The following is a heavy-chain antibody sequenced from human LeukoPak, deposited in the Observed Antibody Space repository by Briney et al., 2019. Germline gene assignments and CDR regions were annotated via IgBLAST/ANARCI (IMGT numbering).Heavy chain of an antibody. J-gene: IGHJ5*02. Sequence: PSETLSLTCTVSGGSISSSLYYWSWIRQPAGKGLEWIGRIYTGGSTNYNPSLKSRVTISVDTPKNQFSLKLSSVTAADTAVYYCARGYSSSWYFNWFDPWGQGTLVTVSS. CDR3: ARGYSSSWYFNWFDP. D-gene: IGHD6-13*01. CDR2: IYTGGST. CDR1: GGSISSSLYY. V-gene: IGHV4-61*02.